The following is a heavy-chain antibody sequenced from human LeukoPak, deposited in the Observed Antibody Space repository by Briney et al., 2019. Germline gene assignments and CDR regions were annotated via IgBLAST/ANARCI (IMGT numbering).Heavy chain of an antibody. CDR2: FDPEDGET. D-gene: IGHD3-22*01. J-gene: IGHJ4*02. V-gene: IGHV1-24*01. Sequence: ASVKVSCKVSGYTLTELSMHWVRQAPGKGLEWMGGFDPEDGETIYAQKFQGRVTMTEDTSTDTAYMELSSLRSEDTAVYYCATEAHTYYYDSSGYPNWGQGTPVTVSS. CDR3: ATEAHTYYYDSSGYPN. CDR1: GYTLTELS.